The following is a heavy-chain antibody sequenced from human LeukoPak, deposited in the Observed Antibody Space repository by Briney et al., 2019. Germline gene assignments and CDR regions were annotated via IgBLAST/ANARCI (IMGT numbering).Heavy chain of an antibody. CDR2: LSSDGADK. CDR1: GFTFSRYP. V-gene: IGHV3-30-3*01. CDR3: ARARSGYGFDY. D-gene: IGHD5-18*01. J-gene: IGHJ4*02. Sequence: GGSLRLSCAASGFTFSRYPMHWVRQAPGKGLEWVAVLSSDGADKHYADSVKGRFTISRDNSKNTLYLQMNSLRGEDTAVYYCARARSGYGFDYWGQGTLVTVSS.